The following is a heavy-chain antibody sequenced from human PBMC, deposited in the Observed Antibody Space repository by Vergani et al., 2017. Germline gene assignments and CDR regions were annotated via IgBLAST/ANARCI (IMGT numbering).Heavy chain of an antibody. CDR3: ARLPYDSPYYYYGMDV. V-gene: IGHV1-3*01. D-gene: IGHD3-22*01. CDR2: INADNGNT. CDR1: GYTFTNYA. Sequence: QVQLVHSGAEVKKPGASVKVSCKASGYTFTNYAMHWVRQAPGQRLEWMGWINADNGNTKYSQKFQGRVTITRDTSARIAYMELSSLRSEDTAVYYCARLPYDSPYYYYGMDVWGQGTTVTVSS. J-gene: IGHJ6*02.